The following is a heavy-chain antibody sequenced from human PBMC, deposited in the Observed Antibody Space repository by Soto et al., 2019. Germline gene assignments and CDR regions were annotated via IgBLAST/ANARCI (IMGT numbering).Heavy chain of an antibody. Sequence: QVQLVQSGAEVKKPGASVKVSCKASGYTFTSYDINWVRQATGQGLEWMGWMNPNSGNTGYAQKFQGRVTMTRNTSKSTAHLELSSLRSEDTAVYYCARGRVVRNWFDPWGQGTLVTVSS. CDR3: ARGRVVRNWFDP. V-gene: IGHV1-8*01. J-gene: IGHJ5*02. CDR2: MNPNSGNT. D-gene: IGHD3-10*01. CDR1: GYTFTSYD.